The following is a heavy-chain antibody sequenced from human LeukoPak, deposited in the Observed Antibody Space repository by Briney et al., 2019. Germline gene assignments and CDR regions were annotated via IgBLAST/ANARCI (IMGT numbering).Heavy chain of an antibody. Sequence: PGGSLRLSCAASGFTFSSYAMHWVRQAPGKGLEWVAIISYDGNNKYYADSVKGRFTISRDSSKNTLYLQMNSLRAEDTAVYYCANLGPFTMVRGDYWGQGTLVTVSS. CDR1: GFTFSSYA. CDR3: ANLGPFTMVRGDY. CDR2: ISYDGNNK. J-gene: IGHJ4*02. V-gene: IGHV3-30*04. D-gene: IGHD3-10*01.